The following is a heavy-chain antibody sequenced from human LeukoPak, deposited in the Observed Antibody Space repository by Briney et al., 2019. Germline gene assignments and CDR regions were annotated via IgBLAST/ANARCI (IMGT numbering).Heavy chain of an antibody. V-gene: IGHV5-51*01. CDR1: GYTFTNYW. CDR3: ARSTGSSSSDPFDY. CDR2: IYPDDSDT. J-gene: IGHJ4*02. Sequence: GESLKISCKGSGYTFTNYWIGWVRQMPGKGLEWMGIIYPDDSDTRYSPSLEGQVTVSADKSLNTAYLQWSSLKASDTAMYYCARSTGSSSSDPFDYWGQGTLVTVSS. D-gene: IGHD6-6*01.